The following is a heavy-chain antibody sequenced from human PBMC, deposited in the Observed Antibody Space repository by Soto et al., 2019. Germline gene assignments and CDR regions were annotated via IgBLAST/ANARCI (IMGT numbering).Heavy chain of an antibody. CDR1: GFTFSGYA. CDR2: TSWDGNNK. Sequence: PGGSLRLSCAASGFTFSGYAMHWVRQPPGKGLEWVAVTSWDGNNKYYADSVKGRFTISRDNSKNTLYPQMNSLRAEDMAVYYCAKVVVPAAMVNYYYGMDVWGQGTTVTVSS. J-gene: IGHJ6*02. D-gene: IGHD2-2*01. CDR3: AKVVVPAAMVNYYYGMDV. V-gene: IGHV3-30*04.